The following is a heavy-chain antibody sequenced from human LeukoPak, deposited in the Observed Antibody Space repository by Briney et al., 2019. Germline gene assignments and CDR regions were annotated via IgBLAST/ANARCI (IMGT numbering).Heavy chain of an antibody. CDR1: GYTFTGYY. V-gene: IGHV1-2*02. CDR3: ARCDSSGLFSDY. CDR2: INPNTGGS. D-gene: IGHD3-22*01. Sequence: ASVKVSCTASGYTFTGYYMHWVRQAPGQGLEWMGWINPNTGGSDYAQKFQGRVTMTRDTSISTVYMELTRLTSDDTAVYYCARCDSSGLFSDYWGQETLVTVSS. J-gene: IGHJ4*02.